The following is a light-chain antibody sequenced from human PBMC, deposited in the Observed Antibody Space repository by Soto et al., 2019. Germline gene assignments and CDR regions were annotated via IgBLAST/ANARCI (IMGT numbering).Light chain of an antibody. Sequence: DIQMTQSPASVSASVFDRVTITCRASQDINSWLAWYQQKPGIAPKLVISAASTLESGVPSRFSGSVSGTDCTLTISSLQPEDVATYYCHQGSNFPFTFGGGTKVQSK. CDR1: QDINSW. CDR3: HQGSNFPFT. J-gene: IGKJ4*01. V-gene: IGKV1-12*02. CDR2: AAS.